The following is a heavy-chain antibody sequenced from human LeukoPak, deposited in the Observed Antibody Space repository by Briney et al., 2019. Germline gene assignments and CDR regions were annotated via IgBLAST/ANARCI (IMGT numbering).Heavy chain of an antibody. CDR2: IYPGDSDT. J-gene: IGHJ4*02. V-gene: IGHV5-51*01. Sequence: GESLKISCKGSGYSFTSYWIGWVRQMPGKGLEWMGIIYPGDSDTRYSPSFQGQVTISADKSISTAYLQWSSLKASDTAMYYCARRGERGSGYDSFGGYWGQGTLVTVSS. D-gene: IGHD5-12*01. CDR1: GYSFTSYW. CDR3: ARRGERGSGYDSFGGY.